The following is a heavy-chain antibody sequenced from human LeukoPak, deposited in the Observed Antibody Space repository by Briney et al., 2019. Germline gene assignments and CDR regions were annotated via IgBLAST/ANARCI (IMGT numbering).Heavy chain of an antibody. D-gene: IGHD3-22*01. CDR1: GYTFTGYY. V-gene: IGHV1-2*02. CDR3: ARLQNYYDSSGYQPPTN. J-gene: IGHJ4*02. Sequence: GASVKLSCKASGYTFTGYYMHWVRQAPGQGLAWMGWINLNSGGTNYAQKFQGRVTMTRDTSISTAYMELTRLRSDDTAVYYCARLQNYYDSSGYQPPTNWGQGTLVTVPS. CDR2: INLNSGGT.